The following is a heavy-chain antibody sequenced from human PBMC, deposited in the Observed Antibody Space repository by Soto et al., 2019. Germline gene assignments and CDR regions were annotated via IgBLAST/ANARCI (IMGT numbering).Heavy chain of an antibody. J-gene: IGHJ4*02. V-gene: IGHV3-23*01. CDR2: ISGSDGKT. CDR1: GFSFGSYA. CDR3: ARWSYLDY. Sequence: GSLRLSCAASGFSFGSYALSWVRQAPGKGLEWVSTISGSDGKTFYADSVKGRFSISRDTSQSTLYLQMNSLRADDTAMYHRARWSYLDYWGQGTRVTVSS. D-gene: IGHD3-3*01.